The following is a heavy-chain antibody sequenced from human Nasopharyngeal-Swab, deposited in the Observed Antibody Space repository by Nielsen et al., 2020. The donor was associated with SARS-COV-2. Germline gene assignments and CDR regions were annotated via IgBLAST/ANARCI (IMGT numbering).Heavy chain of an antibody. Sequence: WIRQPPGKGLEWVSYISSSGSTIYYADSVKGRFTISRDNAENSLYLQMNSLRAEDTAVYYCARDIQGWYDWFDPWGQGTLVTVSS. V-gene: IGHV3-11*01. CDR2: ISSSGSTI. D-gene: IGHD6-19*01. CDR3: ARDIQGWYDWFDP. J-gene: IGHJ5*02.